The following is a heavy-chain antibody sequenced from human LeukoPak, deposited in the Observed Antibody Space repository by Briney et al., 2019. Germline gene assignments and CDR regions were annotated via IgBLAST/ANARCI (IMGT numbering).Heavy chain of an antibody. CDR3: ARAGPRRDGYNADS. CDR1: GGSISSSSYY. V-gene: IGHV4-39*01. D-gene: IGHD5-24*01. J-gene: IGHJ4*02. CDR2: IYYSGST. Sequence: SETLSLTCTVSGGSISSSSYYWGWIRQPPGKGLEWIGSIYYSGSTYYNPSLKSRVTISVDTSKNQFSLKLSSVTAADTAVYYCARAGPRRDGYNADSWGQGTLVTVSS.